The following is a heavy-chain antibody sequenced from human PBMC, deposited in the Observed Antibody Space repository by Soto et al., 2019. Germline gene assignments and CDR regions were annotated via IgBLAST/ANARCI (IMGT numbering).Heavy chain of an antibody. V-gene: IGHV3-23*01. Sequence: PGGSLRLSCAASGFTFSSYAMSWVRQAPGKGLEWVSTTSGSGSSTYYADSVKGRFTISRDNSKNTVYLQMNSLRAQDTAVYYCAKAPDGYSYGYHWYFDLWGRGTLVTVS. J-gene: IGHJ2*01. CDR3: AKAPDGYSYGYHWYFDL. CDR1: GFTFSSYA. D-gene: IGHD5-18*01. CDR2: TSGSGSST.